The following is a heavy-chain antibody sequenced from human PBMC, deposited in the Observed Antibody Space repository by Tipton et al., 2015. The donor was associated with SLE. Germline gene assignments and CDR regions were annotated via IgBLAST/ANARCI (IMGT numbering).Heavy chain of an antibody. CDR1: GDSISGYY. Sequence: TLSLTCTVSGDSISGYYWSWVRQPPGKGLEWIGYVYYSGTTNYNPSLLSRVTISADTSKNQFSLKLRSVTAADTAVYYCARVGAEYSNSSGGLYYYYYMDVWGKWTTVTVSS. D-gene: IGHD6-6*01. CDR2: VYYSGTT. J-gene: IGHJ6*03. V-gene: IGHV4-59*01. CDR3: ARVGAEYSNSSGGLYYYYYMDV.